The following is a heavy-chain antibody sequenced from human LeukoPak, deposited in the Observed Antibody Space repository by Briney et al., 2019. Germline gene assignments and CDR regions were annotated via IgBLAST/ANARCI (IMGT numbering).Heavy chain of an antibody. CDR3: ASCSGDCYQFDY. J-gene: IGHJ4*02. V-gene: IGHV4-39*07. Sequence: SETLSLTCTVSGGSIRSSYYYWGWIRQPPGKGLEWIGSIYDSGSTNYNPSLKSRVTISVDTSKNQFSLKLSSVTAADTAVYYCASCSGDCYQFDYWGQGTLVTVSS. CDR1: GGSIRSSYYY. CDR2: IYDSGST. D-gene: IGHD2-21*02.